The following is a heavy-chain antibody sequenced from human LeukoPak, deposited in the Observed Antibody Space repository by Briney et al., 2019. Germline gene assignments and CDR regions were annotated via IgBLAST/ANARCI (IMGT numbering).Heavy chain of an antibody. D-gene: IGHD3-22*01. CDR3: ARQTGYYHSMSLGGRYHFDY. Sequence: WETLSLTCTVSGGSISSSSYYWGWIRQPPGKGLEWVVTVYYSGSTYCNPSLKSRVTISVDTSKNQFSLRLSSVTAADTAVYYCARQTGYYHSMSLGGRYHFDYWGQGTLVTVSS. V-gene: IGHV4-39*01. CDR2: VYYSGST. CDR1: GGSISSSSYY. J-gene: IGHJ4*02.